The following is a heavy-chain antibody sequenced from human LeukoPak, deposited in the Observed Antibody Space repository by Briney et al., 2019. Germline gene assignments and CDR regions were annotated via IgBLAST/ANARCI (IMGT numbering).Heavy chain of an antibody. CDR3: ARPEFDRELGY. J-gene: IGHJ4*02. Sequence: QPGACVSIACKGSGYSFTSYWIGWVRQMPGKGLEWMGIIYPGDSDTRYSPSFQGQVTISADKSISTAYLQWSSLKASDTAMYYCARPEFDRELGYWGQGTLIHVSS. V-gene: IGHV5-51*03. CDR1: GYSFTSYW. D-gene: IGHD1-26*01. CDR2: IYPGDSDT.